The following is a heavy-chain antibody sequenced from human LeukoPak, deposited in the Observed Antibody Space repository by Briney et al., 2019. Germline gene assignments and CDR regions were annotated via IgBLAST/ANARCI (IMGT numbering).Heavy chain of an antibody. CDR1: GYTFTSYY. CDR2: INPSGGST. V-gene: IGHV1-46*01. CDR3: ARDGSSYYDSSGTETDY. Sequence: ASVKVSCKASGYTFTSYYMHWVRQAPGQGLEWMGIINPSGGSTSYAQKFQGRVTMTRDTSTSTVYMELSSLRSEDTAVYYCARDGSSYYDSSGTETDYWGQGTLVTVSS. D-gene: IGHD3-22*01. J-gene: IGHJ4*02.